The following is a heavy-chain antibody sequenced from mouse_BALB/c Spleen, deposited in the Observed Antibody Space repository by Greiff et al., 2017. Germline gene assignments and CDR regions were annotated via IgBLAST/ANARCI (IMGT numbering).Heavy chain of an antibody. Sequence: EVQVVESGTVLARPGASVKMSCKASGYTFTSYWMHWVKQRPGQGLEWIGAIYPGNSDTSYNQKFKGKAKLTAVTSTSTAYMELSSLTNEDSAVYYCTRFFITTAGFAYWGQGTLVTVSA. CDR3: TRFFITTAGFAY. CDR2: IYPGNSDT. V-gene: IGHV1-5*01. J-gene: IGHJ3*01. D-gene: IGHD1-1*01. CDR1: GYTFTSYW.